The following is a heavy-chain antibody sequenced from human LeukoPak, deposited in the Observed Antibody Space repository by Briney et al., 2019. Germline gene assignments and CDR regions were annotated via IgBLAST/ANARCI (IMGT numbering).Heavy chain of an antibody. CDR1: GFTSSSYA. Sequence: GGSLRLSCAASGFTSSSYAMSWVRQAPGKGLEWVSAISGSGGSTYYADSVKGRFTISRDNSKNTLNLQMNTLKAEDAAIYYCARVMADDNGIDYWGQGTLVTVSS. CDR3: ARVMADDNGIDY. J-gene: IGHJ4*02. V-gene: IGHV3-23*01. D-gene: IGHD1-1*01. CDR2: ISGSGGST.